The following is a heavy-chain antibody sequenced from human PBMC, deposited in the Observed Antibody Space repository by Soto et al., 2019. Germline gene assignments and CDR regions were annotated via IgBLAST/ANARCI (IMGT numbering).Heavy chain of an antibody. V-gene: IGHV4-30-4*01. J-gene: IGHJ5*02. CDR2: IYYSGST. CDR1: GGSISSGDYY. D-gene: IGHD3-10*02. Sequence: PSETLSLTCTVSGGSISSGDYYWSWIRQPPGKGLEWIGYIYYSGSTYYNPSLKSRVTISVDTSKNQFSLKLSSVTAADTAVYYCARGRSLFDWFDPWGQGTLVTVSS. CDR3: ARGRSLFDWFDP.